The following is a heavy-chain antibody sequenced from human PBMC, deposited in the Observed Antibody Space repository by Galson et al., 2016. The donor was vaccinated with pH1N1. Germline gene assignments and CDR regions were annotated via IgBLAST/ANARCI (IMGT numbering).Heavy chain of an antibody. D-gene: IGHD2-15*01. V-gene: IGHV5-51*03. CDR3: AGRQGGLYYFDY. CDR2: IFLGASDT. CDR1: GYSFTNYW. J-gene: IGHJ4*02. Sequence: QSGAEVKKPGESLKISCEVSGYSFTNYWIGWARQMPGRGLEWMGIIFLGASDTSYSPSFQGQVTISADRSITTAYLQWSSLKASDTAIYYCAGRQGGLYYFDYWGQGSLVTVSS.